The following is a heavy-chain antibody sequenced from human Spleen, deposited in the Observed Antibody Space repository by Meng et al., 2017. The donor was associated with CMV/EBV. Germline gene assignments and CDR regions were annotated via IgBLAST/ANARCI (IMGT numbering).Heavy chain of an antibody. CDR2: TDDDGSRN. Sequence: GESLKISCAASGFTFSSYGVHWVRQAPGKGLEWVAFTDDDGSRNYYVDSVKGRFTNSRDNAKNTVDLQMNSLRVEDTAVYYCAKDGSVSGAFSDNWGQGTLVTVSS. CDR1: GFTFSSYG. D-gene: IGHD1-26*01. CDR3: AKDGSVSGAFSDN. J-gene: IGHJ4*02. V-gene: IGHV3-30*02.